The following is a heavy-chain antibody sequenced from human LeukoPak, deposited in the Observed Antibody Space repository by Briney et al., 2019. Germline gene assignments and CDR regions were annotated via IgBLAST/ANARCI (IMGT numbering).Heavy chain of an antibody. CDR2: IYHSGST. J-gene: IGHJ5*02. Sequence: SETLSLTCTVSGGSISSSSYYWGWIRQPPGKGLEWIGSIYHSGSTYYNPSLKSRVTISVDRSKNQFSLKLSSVTAADTAVYYCARGPLGDYENWFDPWGQGTLVTVSS. CDR1: GGSISSSSYY. D-gene: IGHD4-17*01. CDR3: ARGPLGDYENWFDP. V-gene: IGHV4-39*07.